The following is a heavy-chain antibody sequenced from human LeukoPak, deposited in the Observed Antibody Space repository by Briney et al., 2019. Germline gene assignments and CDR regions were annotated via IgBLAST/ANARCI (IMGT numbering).Heavy chain of an antibody. CDR1: GGSISGLSYY. Sequence: PSETLSLTCTVSGGSISGLSYYWGWIRQPPGTGLEWVGNIYYSGNTYYNPSLKSRVTISVDTPKNKFSLKLTSVTAAETAVYYCARRSGYDSIDYWGQGTLVTVSS. CDR3: ARRSGYDSIDY. CDR2: IYYSGNT. D-gene: IGHD5-12*01. V-gene: IGHV4-39*01. J-gene: IGHJ4*02.